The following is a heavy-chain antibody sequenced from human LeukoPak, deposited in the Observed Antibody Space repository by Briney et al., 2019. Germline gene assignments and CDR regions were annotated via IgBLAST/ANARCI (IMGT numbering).Heavy chain of an antibody. D-gene: IGHD1-26*01. CDR3: ARHSGSGTFHDAFDI. J-gene: IGHJ3*02. CDR2: IYYNGIT. CDR1: GGSIITSSYY. Sequence: AETLSLTCTVSGGSIITSSYYWGWIRQPPGKGLEWIASIYYNGITHYNPSLKRRVTISVDTPKNQFSLKLRSVSAADTAVYYCARHSGSGTFHDAFDIWGRGTMVTVSS. V-gene: IGHV4-39*01.